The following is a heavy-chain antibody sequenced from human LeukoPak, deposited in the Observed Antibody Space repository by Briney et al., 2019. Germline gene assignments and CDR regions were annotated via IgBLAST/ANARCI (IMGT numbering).Heavy chain of an antibody. CDR1: GYTFTSYD. CDR2: MNPNSGNT. Sequence: ASVKVSCKASGYTFTSYDINWVRQATGQGLEWMGWMNPNSGNTGYAQKFQGRVTMTRNTSISTAYMELSSLRSEDTAVYYCAKSEWTYYYGSGSYPYYFDYWGQGTLVTVSS. V-gene: IGHV1-8*01. D-gene: IGHD3-10*01. CDR3: AKSEWTYYYGSGSYPYYFDY. J-gene: IGHJ4*02.